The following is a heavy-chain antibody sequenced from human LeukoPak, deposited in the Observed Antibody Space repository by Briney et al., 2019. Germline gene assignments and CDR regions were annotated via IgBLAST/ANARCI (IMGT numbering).Heavy chain of an antibody. CDR3: ARGLTDMDTANY. Sequence: GGSLRLSCAVSGFTVGRNYMTWVRQAPGKGLGWVSVIYTGGSTFYADSVKGRFTISRDNSKNILYLQMNSLRAEDTAVYYCARGLTDMDTANYWGQGTLVTVSS. CDR2: IYTGGST. CDR1: GFTVGRNY. V-gene: IGHV3-53*01. D-gene: IGHD5-18*01. J-gene: IGHJ4*02.